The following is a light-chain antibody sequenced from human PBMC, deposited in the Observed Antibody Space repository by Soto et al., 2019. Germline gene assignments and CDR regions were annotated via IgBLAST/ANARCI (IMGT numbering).Light chain of an antibody. CDR2: DAS. CDR1: QSVRSY. J-gene: IGKJ4*01. CDR3: QQRSNLLT. V-gene: IGKV3-11*01. Sequence: EIVLTQSPDTLSLSPGERATLSCRASQSVRSYLAWYQQQPGQAPRLLIYDASNRATGIPARFSGSGSGTDFTLTSSSLEPEDFAVYYCQQRSNLLTFGGGTKVEIK.